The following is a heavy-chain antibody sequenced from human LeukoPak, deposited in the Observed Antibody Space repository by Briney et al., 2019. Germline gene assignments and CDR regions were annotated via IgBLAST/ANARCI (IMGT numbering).Heavy chain of an antibody. V-gene: IGHV3-66*01. CDR3: AKDRDSSSWYQSSDWFDP. CDR2: VYSGGLT. D-gene: IGHD6-13*01. CDR1: GFIVSENY. Sequence: GGSLRLSCAASGFIVSENYMSWVRQAPGKGLEWVSTVYSGGLTFYADPVKGRFTISRDNSKNTLYLQMNSLRAEDTAVYYCAKDRDSSSWYQSSDWFDPWGQGTLVTVSS. J-gene: IGHJ5*02.